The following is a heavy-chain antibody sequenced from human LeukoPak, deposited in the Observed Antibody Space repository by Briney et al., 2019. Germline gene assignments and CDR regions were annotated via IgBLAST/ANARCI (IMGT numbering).Heavy chain of an antibody. V-gene: IGHV4-59*01. D-gene: IGHD1-7*01. CDR3: ARDNWNYGSSMDV. Sequence: SESLSLTCTVSGGSISSYYWSWIRQPPGKGLEWIGYIYYSGSTNYNPSLKSRVTISADTSKNQFSLKLSSVTAADTAVYYCARDNWNYGSSMDVWGQGTTVTVSS. CDR2: IYYSGST. J-gene: IGHJ6*02. CDR1: GGSISSYY.